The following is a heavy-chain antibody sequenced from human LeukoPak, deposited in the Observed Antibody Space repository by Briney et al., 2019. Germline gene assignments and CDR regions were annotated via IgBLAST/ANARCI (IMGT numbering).Heavy chain of an antibody. J-gene: IGHJ4*02. CDR1: GFTFSSNN. CDR3: ARDRLEAVTDDDYFDY. V-gene: IGHV3-21*01. CDR2: ISSSGTYI. D-gene: IGHD2-21*02. Sequence: GGSLRLSCEASGFTFSSNNMNWVRQAPGRGLEWVSSISSSGTYIYYADSVEGRFTISRDNAKISLYLQMNSLRAEDTAVYYCARDRLEAVTDDDYFDYWGQGTLVTVSS.